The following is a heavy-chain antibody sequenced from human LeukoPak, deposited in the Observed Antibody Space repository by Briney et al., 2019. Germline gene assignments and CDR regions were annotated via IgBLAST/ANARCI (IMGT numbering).Heavy chain of an antibody. J-gene: IGHJ6*02. CDR1: GFTFSSYA. CDR3: ARVGGYSGYDSFYYGMDV. D-gene: IGHD5-12*01. V-gene: IGHV3-48*04. Sequence: GGSLRLSCAASGFTFSSYAMSWVRQAPGKGLEWVSYISSSSSTIYYADSVKGRFTISRDNAKNSLYLQMNSLRAEDTAVYYCARVGGYSGYDSFYYGMDVWGQGTTVTVSS. CDR2: ISSSSSTI.